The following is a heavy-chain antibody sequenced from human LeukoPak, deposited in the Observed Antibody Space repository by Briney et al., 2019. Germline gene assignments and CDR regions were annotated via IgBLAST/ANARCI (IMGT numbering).Heavy chain of an antibody. Sequence: GGSLRLSCAASGFTFSSYAMHWVRQAPGKGLEGVAVISYDGSNKYYADPVKGRFTISRDNSKNTLYLQMNSLRAEDTAVYYCAREGPNIAAAGMFDYRGQGTLVTVSS. J-gene: IGHJ4*02. CDR1: GFTFSSYA. CDR2: ISYDGSNK. V-gene: IGHV3-30*04. D-gene: IGHD6-13*01. CDR3: AREGPNIAAAGMFDY.